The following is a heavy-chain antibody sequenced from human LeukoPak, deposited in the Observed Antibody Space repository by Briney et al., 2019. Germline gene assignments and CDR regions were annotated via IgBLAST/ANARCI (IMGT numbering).Heavy chain of an antibody. V-gene: IGHV3-74*01. Sequence: HSGGSLRLSCAASGFTFSRYWMYWVRQGPGEGLVWVSRIEGDGSTTDYADSVKGRFTISRDNAKNTLYLQMNGLRAEDTAVYYCARDPSARLGYLDYWGQGTLVTVSS. J-gene: IGHJ4*02. CDR3: ARDPSARLGYLDY. CDR2: IEGDGSTT. D-gene: IGHD6-6*01. CDR1: GFTFSRYW.